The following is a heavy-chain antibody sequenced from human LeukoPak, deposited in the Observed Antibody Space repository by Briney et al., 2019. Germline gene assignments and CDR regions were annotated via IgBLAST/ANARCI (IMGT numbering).Heavy chain of an antibody. J-gene: IGHJ4*02. CDR1: GYTFSSYW. Sequence: GSLRLSCAGSGYTFSSYWMHWVRQAPGKGLVWVSRINSDGSSTAYADSVKGRFTISRDNAKNTLYLQMNSLGVEDTAVYYCYLSGSFDYWGQGTLVIVSS. CDR2: INSDGSST. CDR3: YLSGSFDY. V-gene: IGHV3-74*01. D-gene: IGHD1-26*01.